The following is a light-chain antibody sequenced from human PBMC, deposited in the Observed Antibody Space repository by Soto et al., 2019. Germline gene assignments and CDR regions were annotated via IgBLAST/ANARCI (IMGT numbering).Light chain of an antibody. CDR3: QHYGSSPRT. V-gene: IGKV3-20*01. Sequence: EIVLTQSPGTLSLSPGERATLSCRASQSVSTYLAWYQQKPDQAPRLLIYGASGRATGIPDRFSGSGSGTDFTLNISRMEPEDFAVYYCQHYGSSPRTFGQGTKLEIK. J-gene: IGKJ2*01. CDR1: QSVSTY. CDR2: GAS.